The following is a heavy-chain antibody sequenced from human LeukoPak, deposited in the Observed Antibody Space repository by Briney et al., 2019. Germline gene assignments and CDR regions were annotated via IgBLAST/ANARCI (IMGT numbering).Heavy chain of an antibody. D-gene: IGHD3-10*01. J-gene: IGHJ6*02. CDR3: ARDIGYYGSGSPILRRYYYGMDV. CDR1: GYTFTSYG. Sequence: ASVKVSCKASGYTFTSYGISWVRQAPGQGLEWMGWISAYNGNTNYAQKLQGRVTMTTDTSTSTAYMELRSLRSDDTAVYYCARDIGYYGSGSPILRRYYYGMDVWGQGTTVTVSS. CDR2: ISAYNGNT. V-gene: IGHV1-18*01.